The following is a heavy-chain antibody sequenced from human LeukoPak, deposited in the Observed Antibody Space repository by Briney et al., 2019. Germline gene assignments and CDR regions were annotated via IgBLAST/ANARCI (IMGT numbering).Heavy chain of an antibody. CDR3: AREIGSDY. D-gene: IGHD2-15*01. CDR1: GSIGIDGY. Sequence: GGSLRLSCAVSGSIGIDGYMSWVRQAPGKGLEWVSSISSSSSYIYYADSVKGRFTISRDNAKNSLYLQMNSLRAEDTAVYYCAREIGSDYWGQGTLVTVSS. J-gene: IGHJ4*02. V-gene: IGHV3-21*01. CDR2: ISSSSSYI.